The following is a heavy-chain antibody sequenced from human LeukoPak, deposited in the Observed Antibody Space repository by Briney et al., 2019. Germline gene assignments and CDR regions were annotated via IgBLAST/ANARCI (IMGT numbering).Heavy chain of an antibody. CDR1: GSTFSNYA. CDR3: ARSGSSWYYFDC. V-gene: IGHV3-48*03. D-gene: IGHD6-13*01. CDR2: ISSGGTTI. J-gene: IGHJ4*02. Sequence: GGSLRLSCAASGSTFSNYALNWVRQALGKGLEWVSYISSGGTTIYYADSVKGRFTFSRDNAKNSLYLQMNSLRAEDTAVYYCARSGSSWYYFDCWGQGTLVTVSS.